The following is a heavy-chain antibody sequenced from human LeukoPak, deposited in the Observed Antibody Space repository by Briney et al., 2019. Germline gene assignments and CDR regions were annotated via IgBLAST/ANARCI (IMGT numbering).Heavy chain of an antibody. J-gene: IGHJ4*02. V-gene: IGHV1-8*02. Sequence: ASVKVSCKASGYTFTNYGFSWVRQAPGQGLEWMGWMNPNSGNTGYAQKFQGRVTMTRNTSISTAYMELSSLRSEDTAVYYCARGHGILATGGLIDYWGQGTLVTVSS. D-gene: IGHD2-15*01. CDR1: GYTFTNYG. CDR3: ARGHGILATGGLIDY. CDR2: MNPNSGNT.